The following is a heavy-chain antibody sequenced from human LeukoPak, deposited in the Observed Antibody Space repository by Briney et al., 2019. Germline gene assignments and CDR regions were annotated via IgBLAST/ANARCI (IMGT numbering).Heavy chain of an antibody. Sequence: ASVKVSCKASGGTFSSYAISWVRQAPGQGLEWMGWISAYNGNTNYAQKLQGRVTMTTDTSTSTAYMELRSLRSDDTAVYYCARSDSGYDPYYYYYMDVWGKGTTVTVSS. CDR3: ARSDSGYDPYYYYYMDV. V-gene: IGHV1-18*01. CDR1: GGTFSSYA. J-gene: IGHJ6*03. D-gene: IGHD5-12*01. CDR2: ISAYNGNT.